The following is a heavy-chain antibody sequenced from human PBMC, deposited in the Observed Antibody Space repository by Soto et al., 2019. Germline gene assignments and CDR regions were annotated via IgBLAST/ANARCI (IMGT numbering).Heavy chain of an antibody. D-gene: IGHD2-2*02. CDR3: AREGRGKKAGYNGLVSLGY. CDR1: GSRFSNYV. CDR2: IIHIFNST. V-gene: IGHV1-69*06. Sequence: QVQLVQSGAEVKTPGSSLKVSCKVSGSRFSNYVISWVRQAPGHGLEWLGRIIHIFNSTKYAQSFQGRVTITADKSTSTASLELSSLRSDDTAVDYCAREGRGKKAGYNGLVSLGYWGQGTLVTVSS. J-gene: IGHJ4*02.